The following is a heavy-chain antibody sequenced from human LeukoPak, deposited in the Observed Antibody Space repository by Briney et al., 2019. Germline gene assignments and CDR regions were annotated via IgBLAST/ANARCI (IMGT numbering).Heavy chain of an antibody. CDR2: IYYSGST. J-gene: IGHJ4*02. CDR1: GGSISSSSYY. D-gene: IGHD6-19*01. CDR3: ARWYSSGWAFDY. V-gene: IGHV4-39*07. Sequence: PSETLSLTCTVSGGSISSSSYYWGWIRQPPGKGLEWIGSIYYSGSTKYNPSLKSRVTISVDTSKNQFSLKLSSVTAADRAVYYCARWYSSGWAFDYWGQGTLVTVSS.